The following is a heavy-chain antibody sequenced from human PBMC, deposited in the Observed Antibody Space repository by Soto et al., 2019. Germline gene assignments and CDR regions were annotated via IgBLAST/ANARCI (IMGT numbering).Heavy chain of an antibody. D-gene: IGHD1-26*01. CDR2: ISGSGDST. V-gene: IGHV3-23*01. Sequence: EVQLLESGGGLVQPGGSLRLSCAASGFTFSSYAMRWVRQAPVKGLEWVSAISGSGDSTYYADSVKGRFTISRDNSKNTLYLQMTSLRAEDTAVYYCARRGSGSYYDYWGQGTRVTVSS. CDR1: GFTFSSYA. J-gene: IGHJ4*02. CDR3: ARRGSGSYYDY.